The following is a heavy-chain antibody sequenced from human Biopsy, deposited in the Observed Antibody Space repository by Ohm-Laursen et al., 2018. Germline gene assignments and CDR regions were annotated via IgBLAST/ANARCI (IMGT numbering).Heavy chain of an antibody. CDR1: GGSTNDYF. Sequence: SDTLSPTCSVSGGSTNDYFWSWIRQPAGETLEWIGRIYSSGGSSYNPSLKSRISMSMDTSNNQLSLTLTSVTAADTAVYYCARTPGKAVAGRFLDLWGRGTLVTVSS. J-gene: IGHJ2*01. V-gene: IGHV4-4*07. D-gene: IGHD6-19*01. CDR2: IYSSGGS. CDR3: ARTPGKAVAGRFLDL.